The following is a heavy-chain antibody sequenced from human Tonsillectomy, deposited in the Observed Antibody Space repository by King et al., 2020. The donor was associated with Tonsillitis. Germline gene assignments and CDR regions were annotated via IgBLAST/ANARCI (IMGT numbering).Heavy chain of an antibody. CDR3: ARLGDNDGDD. CDR1: GFTFSTYS. V-gene: IGHV3-48*01. Sequence: VQLVESGGGLVQPGGSLRLSCAASGFTFSTYSMNWVRQAPGKGLEWVSYISSSSTTIYYADSVKGRFTISRDNAKNSLYLQMNSLRAEDTAGYEWARLGDNDGDDGGQGTRVT. D-gene: IGHD3-16*01. CDR2: ISSSSTTI. J-gene: IGHJ4*02.